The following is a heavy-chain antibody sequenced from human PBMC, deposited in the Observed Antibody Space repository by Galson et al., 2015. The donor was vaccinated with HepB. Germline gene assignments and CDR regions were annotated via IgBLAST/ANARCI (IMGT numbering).Heavy chain of an antibody. CDR1: GFTVSSNY. CDR3: ARGGRGYDSSGDLGDY. V-gene: IGHV3-66*01. D-gene: IGHD3-22*01. CDR2: IYSGGST. Sequence: SLRLSCAASGFTVSSNYMSWVRQAPGKGLEWVSVIYSGGSTYYADSVKGRFTISRDNSKNTLYLQMNSLRAEDTAVYYCARGGRGYDSSGDLGDYWGQGTLVTVSS. J-gene: IGHJ4*02.